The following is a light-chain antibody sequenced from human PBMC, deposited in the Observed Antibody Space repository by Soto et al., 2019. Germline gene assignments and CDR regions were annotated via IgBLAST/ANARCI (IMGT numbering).Light chain of an antibody. CDR3: CSYGGSYTLI. J-gene: IGLJ2*01. V-gene: IGLV1-40*01. CDR2: DVT. Sequence: QSVLTQPPSVSGAPGQTVTISCTGSSSNIGAGFDVHWYQHVPGTAPKLIISDVTNRPSGVPDRFSGSKSGNTASLTISGLQGEDEAEYYCCSYGGSYTLIFGGGTKLTVL. CDR1: SSNIGAGFD.